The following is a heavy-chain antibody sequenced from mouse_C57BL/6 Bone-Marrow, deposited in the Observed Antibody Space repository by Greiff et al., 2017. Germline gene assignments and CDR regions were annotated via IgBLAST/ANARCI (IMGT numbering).Heavy chain of an antibody. V-gene: IGHV14-4*01. CDR3: ASPCDLYYDMDY. J-gene: IGHJ4*01. CDR2: IYPENGGT. Sequence: VQLKQSGAELVRPGASVKLSCTASGYNFNDDYMHWVKQRPEHGLEWIGGIYPENGGTNYNSKFKGKATLTADTSSNTAYVQLSSLTSEDSAVYYCASPCDLYYDMDYWGQGTTVTVSS. CDR1: GYNFNDDY. D-gene: IGHD2-13*01.